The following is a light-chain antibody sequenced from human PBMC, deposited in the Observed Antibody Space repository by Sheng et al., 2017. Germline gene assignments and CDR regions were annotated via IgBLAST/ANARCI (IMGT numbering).Light chain of an antibody. CDR3: QVWDSSSDHVV. CDR1: NIGSET. CDR2: DDS. V-gene: IGLV3-21*02. Sequence: VLTQPPSVSVAPGETARITCGGSNIGSETVHWYQQKPGQAPVLVVYDDSDRPSGIPERFSGSNSGNTATLTISRVEAGDEADYYCQVWDSSSDHVVFGGGTKLTVL. J-gene: IGLJ2*01.